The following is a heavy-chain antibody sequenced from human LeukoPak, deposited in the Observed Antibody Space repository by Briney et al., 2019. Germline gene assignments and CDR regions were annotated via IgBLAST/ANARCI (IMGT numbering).Heavy chain of an antibody. D-gene: IGHD1-7*01. CDR2: IYYSGST. J-gene: IGHJ4*02. CDR1: GGSISSSSYF. V-gene: IGHV4-39*07. Sequence: SSETLSLTCTVSGGSISSSSYFWGWLRQPPGKGLEWIGSIYYSGSTSYNPSLKSRVTISVDTSKNQFSLKLSSVTAADTAVYYCARDRESGTTFVDYWGQGTLVTVSS. CDR3: ARDRESGTTFVDY.